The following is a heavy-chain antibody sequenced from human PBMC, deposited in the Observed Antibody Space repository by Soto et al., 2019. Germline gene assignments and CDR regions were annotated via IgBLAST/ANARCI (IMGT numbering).Heavy chain of an antibody. CDR1: GFTFSSYA. CDR3: AKWGLNILYGDLDY. D-gene: IGHD4-17*01. Sequence: EVQLLESGGGLVQPGGSLRLSCAASGFTFSSYAMSWVRQAPGKGLEWVSAISGSGGSTYYADSVKGRFTISRDNSKKTLYLQMTSLRAEDTAVYYCAKWGLNILYGDLDYWGKGTLVTVSS. J-gene: IGHJ4*02. V-gene: IGHV3-23*01. CDR2: ISGSGGST.